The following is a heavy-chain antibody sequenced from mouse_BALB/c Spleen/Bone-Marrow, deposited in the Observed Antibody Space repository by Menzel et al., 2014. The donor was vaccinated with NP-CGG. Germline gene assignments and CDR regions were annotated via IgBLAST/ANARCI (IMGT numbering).Heavy chain of an antibody. CDR2: IWAGGST. D-gene: IGHD2-4*01. V-gene: IGHV2-9*02. Sequence: VNVVESGPGLVAPSQSLSITCTVSGFSLTSYGVHWVRQPPGKGLEWLGVIWAGGSTNYNSALMSRLSISKDNSKSQVFLKMNSLQTDDTAMYYCAREATMITWFAYWGQGTLVTVSA. CDR1: GFSLTSYG. CDR3: AREATMITWFAY. J-gene: IGHJ3*01.